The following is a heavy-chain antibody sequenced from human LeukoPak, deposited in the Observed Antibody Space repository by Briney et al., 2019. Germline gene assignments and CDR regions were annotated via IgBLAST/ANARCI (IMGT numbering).Heavy chain of an antibody. J-gene: IGHJ4*02. Sequence: GGSLRLSCAASGFTFSSYAMSWVRQAPGKGLEWVSAISGSGGSTYYADSLKGRFTMSGDNSKNTLYLQMNSLRAEDTAVYYCAKEPRGHFDFDFWGQGTLVTVSS. V-gene: IGHV3-23*01. D-gene: IGHD1-26*01. CDR2: ISGSGGST. CDR3: AKEPRGHFDFDF. CDR1: GFTFSSYA.